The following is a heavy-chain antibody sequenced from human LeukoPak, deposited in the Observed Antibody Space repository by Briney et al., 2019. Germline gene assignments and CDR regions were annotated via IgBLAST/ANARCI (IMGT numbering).Heavy chain of an antibody. CDR2: ISWNSGSI. CDR1: GFTFDDYA. V-gene: IGHV3-9*01. Sequence: PGGSLRLSCAAPGFTFDDYAMHWVRQAPGKGLEWVSGISWNSGSIGYADSVKGRFTISRDNSKNTLFLQMNSLRADDTAVYYCAKDSIPARQPQNFDFWGQGTLVTVSS. J-gene: IGHJ4*02. D-gene: IGHD6-6*01. CDR3: AKDSIPARQPQNFDF.